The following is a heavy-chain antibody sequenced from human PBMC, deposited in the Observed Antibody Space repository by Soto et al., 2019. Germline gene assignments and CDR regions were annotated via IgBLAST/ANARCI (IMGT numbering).Heavy chain of an antibody. CDR1: GGTFSSYT. V-gene: IGHV1-69*02. D-gene: IGHD3-10*01. Sequence: SVKVSCKASGGTFSSYTISWVRQAPGQGLEWMGRIIPILGIANYAQKFQGRVTITADKSTSTAYMELSSLRSEDTAVYYCARGKGVTYYFDYWGQGTLVTVSS. CDR2: IIPILGIA. J-gene: IGHJ4*02. CDR3: ARGKGVTYYFDY.